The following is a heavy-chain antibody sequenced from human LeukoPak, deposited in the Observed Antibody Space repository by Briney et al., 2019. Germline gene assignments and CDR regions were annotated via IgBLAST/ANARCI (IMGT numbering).Heavy chain of an antibody. D-gene: IGHD5-18*01. Sequence: GASVKVSCKASGYTFTGYYMHWVRQAPGQGLEWMGWINPNSGGTNYAQKFQGWVTMTRDTSISTAYMELSRLRSDDTAVYYCARAMGGYSYGQSFDYWGQGTLVTVSS. V-gene: IGHV1-2*04. CDR1: GYTFTGYY. CDR3: ARAMGGYSYGQSFDY. J-gene: IGHJ4*02. CDR2: INPNSGGT.